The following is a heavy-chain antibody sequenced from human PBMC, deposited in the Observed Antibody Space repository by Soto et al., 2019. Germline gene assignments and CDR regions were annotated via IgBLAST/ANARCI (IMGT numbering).Heavy chain of an antibody. Sequence: GRSLRLSCAASGFTFSSYSMNWVRQAPGKGLEWVSSISSSSSYIYYADSVKGRFTISRDNAKNSLYLQMNSLRAEDTAVYYCARVSSGWYYFDYWGQGTLVTVS. CDR3: ARVSSGWYYFDY. V-gene: IGHV3-21*01. CDR1: GFTFSSYS. J-gene: IGHJ4*02. D-gene: IGHD6-19*01. CDR2: ISSSSSYI.